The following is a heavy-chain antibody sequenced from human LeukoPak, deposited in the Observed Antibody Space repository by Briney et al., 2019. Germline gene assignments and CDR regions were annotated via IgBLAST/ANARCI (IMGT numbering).Heavy chain of an antibody. D-gene: IGHD3-10*01. CDR2: IYTSGTT. CDR1: GGSFSGYY. V-gene: IGHV4-4*07. Sequence: PSETLSLTCAVYGGSFSGYYWSWIRQPAGKGLEWIGRIYTSGTTNYNPSLKSRVTMSLDTSKNQFSLKLTSATAADTAVYYCARDGYGSGSRIDYWGQGTLVTVSS. J-gene: IGHJ4*02. CDR3: ARDGYGSGSRIDY.